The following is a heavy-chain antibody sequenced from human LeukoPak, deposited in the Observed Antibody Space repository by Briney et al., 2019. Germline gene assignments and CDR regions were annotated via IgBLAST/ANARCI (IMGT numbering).Heavy chain of an antibody. CDR2: VDPNSGGT. CDR1: RYTFTGYY. D-gene: IGHD3-16*01. CDR3: ATLPPWVRGYYFDY. J-gene: IGHJ4*02. V-gene: IGHV1-2*02. Sequence: ASVKVSCTAFRYTFTGYYMHWVRQAPGQGLEWMQWVDPNSGGTNYAQKVQARVTMTSDTSTSTAYMELSNLRSDDTAVYYCATLPPWVRGYYFDYWGQGTLVTVSS.